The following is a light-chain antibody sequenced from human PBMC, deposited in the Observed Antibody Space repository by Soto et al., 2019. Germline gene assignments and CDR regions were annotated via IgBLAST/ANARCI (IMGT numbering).Light chain of an antibody. CDR1: QAIRSD. CDR2: AAS. Sequence: AIQMTQSPSSLSASVGDRVTITCRASQAIRSDLGWFQQKPGKAPKVLIYAASTLQSGVPSRFSGSGSGTDFTLTISSLQPEDFATYYCLQIYTYPYTFGQGTKLEIK. V-gene: IGKV1-6*01. J-gene: IGKJ2*01. CDR3: LQIYTYPYT.